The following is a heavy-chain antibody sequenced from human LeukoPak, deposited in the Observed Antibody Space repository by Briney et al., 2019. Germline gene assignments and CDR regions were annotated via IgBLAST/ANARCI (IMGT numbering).Heavy chain of an antibody. Sequence: GGSLRLSCAASGNYWMHWVRQAPGKGLVWVSNINSDGSWTSYADSVKGRFTISKDNAKNPVYLQMNNLRAEDTAVYYCVSFYETYWGRGTLVTVSS. CDR1: GNYW. V-gene: IGHV3-74*01. D-gene: IGHD2-2*01. CDR3: VSFYETY. CDR2: INSDGSWT. J-gene: IGHJ4*02.